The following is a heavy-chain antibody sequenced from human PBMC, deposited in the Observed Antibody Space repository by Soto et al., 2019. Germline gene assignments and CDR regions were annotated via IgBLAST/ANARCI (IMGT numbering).Heavy chain of an antibody. V-gene: IGHV1-69*08. D-gene: IGHD5-18*01. CDR3: ARESDDTAMCNDY. J-gene: IGHJ4*02. CDR1: GGTFSSYT. Sequence: QVQLVQSGAEVKKPGSSVNVSCKASGGTFSSYTISWVRQAPGQGLEWMGRIIPILGIANYAQKFQGRVTITADNSTSTAYMELSSLRTEDTAVYYCARESDDTAMCNDYWGQGTLVTVSS. CDR2: IIPILGIA.